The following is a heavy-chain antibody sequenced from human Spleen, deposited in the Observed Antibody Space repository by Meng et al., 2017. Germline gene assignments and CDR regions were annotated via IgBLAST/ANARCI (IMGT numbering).Heavy chain of an antibody. CDR1: GGSISTTKW. Sequence: VQLADPGPGLVKPSGTLSLTCAVSGGSISTTKWWNWVRQTPGKGLEWVGEIYHSGSTNYNPSLKSRVTMSVDKSKNQFSLKLTSVTAADTAVYYCASYNSGWPQFDSWGQGILVTVSS. CDR2: IYHSGST. J-gene: IGHJ4*02. D-gene: IGHD6-19*01. CDR3: ASYNSGWPQFDS. V-gene: IGHV4-4*02.